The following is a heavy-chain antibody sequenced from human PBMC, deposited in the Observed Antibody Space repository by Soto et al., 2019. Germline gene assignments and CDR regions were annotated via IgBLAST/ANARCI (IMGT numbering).Heavy chain of an antibody. J-gene: IGHJ6*02. CDR1: GYTFSNYG. CDR3: ASSFTSSQWRYGMDV. V-gene: IGHV1-18*01. D-gene: IGHD2-2*01. CDR2: ISAYNGNT. Sequence: QVQLVQSGAEVKKPGASVKVSCKASGYTFSNYGFSWVRQAPGQRLEWMGWISAYNGNTNYAQKDQGRVTMTTATSTGTAYMELRSLRSDDTAVYYCASSFTSSQWRYGMDVWGQGTTVTVSS.